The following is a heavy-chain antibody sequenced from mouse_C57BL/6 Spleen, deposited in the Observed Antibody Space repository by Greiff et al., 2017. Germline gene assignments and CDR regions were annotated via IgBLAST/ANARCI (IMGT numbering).Heavy chain of an antibody. CDR3: ARRNWDVGAMDY. D-gene: IGHD4-1*01. J-gene: IGHJ4*01. CDR1: GYTFTSYW. V-gene: IGHV1-64*01. Sequence: VQLQQPGAELVKPGASVKLSCKASGYTFTSYWMHWVKQRPGQGLEWIGMIHPNSGSTNYNEKFKSKVTLTVDKSSSTAYMQLSSLTSEDSAVYYCARRNWDVGAMDYWGQGTSVTVSS. CDR2: IHPNSGST.